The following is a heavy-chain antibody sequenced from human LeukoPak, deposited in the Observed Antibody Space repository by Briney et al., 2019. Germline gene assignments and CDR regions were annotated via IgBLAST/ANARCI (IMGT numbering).Heavy chain of an antibody. Sequence: ASVKVSCKASGGTFSSYAISWVRQAPGQGLEWMGGIIPIFGTANYAQKFQGRVTITADESTSTAYMELSSLRSEDTAVYYCARTNVYYYDSSDYYPYFDYWGQGTLVTVSS. V-gene: IGHV1-69*13. J-gene: IGHJ4*02. CDR2: IIPIFGTA. D-gene: IGHD3-22*01. CDR3: ARTNVYYYDSSDYYPYFDY. CDR1: GGTFSSYA.